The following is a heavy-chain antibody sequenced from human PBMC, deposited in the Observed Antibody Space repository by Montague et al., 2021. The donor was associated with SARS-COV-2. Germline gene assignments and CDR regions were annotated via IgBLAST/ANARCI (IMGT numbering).Heavy chain of an antibody. Sequence: ETLSLTCAVHGGSFSGYYWSWIRQPPGKGLEWIGEINHSGSTNYNPSLKSRVTISVDTSKNQFSLKLSSVTAADTAVYYCARGAPTISMIVVVITGAGWYFDLWGRGTLVTVSS. CDR1: GGSFSGYY. J-gene: IGHJ2*01. V-gene: IGHV4-34*01. D-gene: IGHD3-22*01. CDR3: ARGAPTISMIVVVITGAGWYFDL. CDR2: INHSGST.